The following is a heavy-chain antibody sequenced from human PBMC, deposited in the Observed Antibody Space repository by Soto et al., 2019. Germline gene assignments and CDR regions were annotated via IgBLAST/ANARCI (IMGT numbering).Heavy chain of an antibody. CDR1: GFTFSSYW. J-gene: IGHJ4*02. V-gene: IGHV3-7*01. Sequence: EVQLVESGGGLVQPGGSLRLSCAASGFTFSSYWMSWVRQAPGKGLEWVANIKQDGSEKYYVDSVKGRFTISRDNAKNSLYLQMNSLRAEDTAVYYCARIWYFDWLLSPYFDYWGQGTLVTVSS. CDR2: IKQDGSEK. CDR3: ARIWYFDWLLSPYFDY. D-gene: IGHD3-9*01.